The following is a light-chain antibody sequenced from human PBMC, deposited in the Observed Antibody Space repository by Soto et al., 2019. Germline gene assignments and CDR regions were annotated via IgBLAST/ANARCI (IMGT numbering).Light chain of an antibody. V-gene: IGLV2-14*01. CDR1: SSDIGNYKY. Sequence: QSVLTQPASVSGSPGQSITICCTGSSSDIGNYKYVSWYKQHPGKAPKLMIYDVSNRPSGVSNRFSGSKSGNTASLTISGLQAEDEADYYCSSYTSTNFVIFGGGTKLTVL. J-gene: IGLJ2*01. CDR3: SSYTSTNFVI. CDR2: DVS.